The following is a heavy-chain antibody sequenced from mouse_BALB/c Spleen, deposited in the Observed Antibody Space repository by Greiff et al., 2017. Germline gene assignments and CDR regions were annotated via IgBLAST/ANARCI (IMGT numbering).Heavy chain of an antibody. D-gene: IGHD2-2*01. CDR2: ISNGGGST. CDR3: ARVFDGYDVDD. CDR1: GFTFSSYT. V-gene: IGHV5-12-2*01. Sequence: EVKLMESGGGLVQPGGSLKLSCAASGFTFSSYTMSWVRQTPEKRLEWVAYISNGGGSTYYPDTVKGRFTISRDNAKNTLYLQMSSLKSEDTAMYYCARVFDGYDVDDWGQGTTLTVSS. J-gene: IGHJ2*01.